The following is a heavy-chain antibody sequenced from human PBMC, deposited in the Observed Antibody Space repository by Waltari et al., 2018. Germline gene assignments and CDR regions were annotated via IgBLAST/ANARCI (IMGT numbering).Heavy chain of an antibody. CDR1: GGSISSSSYY. D-gene: IGHD6-13*01. Sequence: ETLSLTCTVSGGSISSSSYYWGWIRQPPGKGLEWIGSIYYSGSTYYNPSLKSRVTISVDTSKNQFSLKLSSVTAADTAVYYCARITGSSWYSGAFDIWGQGTMVTVSS. J-gene: IGHJ3*02. V-gene: IGHV4-39*01. CDR2: IYYSGST. CDR3: ARITGSSWYSGAFDI.